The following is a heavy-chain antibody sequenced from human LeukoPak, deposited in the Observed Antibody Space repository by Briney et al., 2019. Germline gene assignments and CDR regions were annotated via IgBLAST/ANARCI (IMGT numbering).Heavy chain of an antibody. D-gene: IGHD6-19*01. CDR2: IYYSGST. V-gene: IGHV4-59*08. Sequence: SETLSLTWTVSGGSISSYYWSWIRQPPGKGLEWIGYIYYSGSTNYNPSLKSRVTISVDTSKNQFSLKLSSVTAADTAVYYCARLGYSSGKYYFDYWGQGTLVTVSS. CDR1: GGSISSYY. J-gene: IGHJ4*02. CDR3: ARLGYSSGKYYFDY.